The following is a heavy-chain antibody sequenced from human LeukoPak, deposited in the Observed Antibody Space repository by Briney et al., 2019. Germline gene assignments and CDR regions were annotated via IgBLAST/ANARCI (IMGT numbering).Heavy chain of an antibody. D-gene: IGHD5-24*01. CDR2: ISSSSSTI. V-gene: IGHV3-48*02. Sequence: PGGSLRLSCAASGFTFSSYSMNWVRQAPGKGLEWVSYISSSSSTIYYADSVKGRFTISRDNAKNSQYLQMNSLRDEDTAVYYCAREDAIEMATSDAFDIWGQGTMVTVSS. J-gene: IGHJ3*02. CDR3: AREDAIEMATSDAFDI. CDR1: GFTFSSYS.